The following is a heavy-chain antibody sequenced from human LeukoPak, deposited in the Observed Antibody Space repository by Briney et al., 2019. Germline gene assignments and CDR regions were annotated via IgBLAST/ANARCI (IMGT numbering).Heavy chain of an antibody. Sequence: SETLSLTCTVSGGSISSSSYYWGWIRQPPGKGLEWIGEINHSGSTNYNPSLKSRVTISVDTSKNQFSLKLSSVTAADTAVYYCARSGDSSGWYPGGTDYWGQGTLVTVSS. D-gene: IGHD6-19*01. CDR3: ARSGDSSGWYPGGTDY. V-gene: IGHV4-39*07. CDR1: GGSISSSSYY. CDR2: INHSGST. J-gene: IGHJ4*02.